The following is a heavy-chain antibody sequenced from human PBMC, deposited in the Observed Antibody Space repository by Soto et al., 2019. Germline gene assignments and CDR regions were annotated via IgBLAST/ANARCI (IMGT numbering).Heavy chain of an antibody. Sequence: GGSLRLACAASGFTFSSYGMHWVRQAPGKGLEWVAVISYDGSNKYYADSVKGRFTISRDNSKNTLYLQMNSLRAEDTAVYYCAKSTIRSVYSYYGMDVWGQGTTVTVYS. CDR1: GFTFSSYG. D-gene: IGHD5-12*01. CDR3: AKSTIRSVYSYYGMDV. CDR2: ISYDGSNK. V-gene: IGHV3-30*18. J-gene: IGHJ6*02.